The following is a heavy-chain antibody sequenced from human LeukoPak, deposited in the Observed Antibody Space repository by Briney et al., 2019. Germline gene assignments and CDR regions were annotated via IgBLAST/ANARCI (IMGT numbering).Heavy chain of an antibody. CDR3: VKDSEVLNY. CDR2: IQNDGNKK. V-gene: IGHV3-30*02. J-gene: IGHJ4*02. D-gene: IGHD3-10*01. CDR1: GFTFSTYG. Sequence: GGSLRLSCAASGFTFSTYGMHWVRQAPGRGLEWVTFIQNDGNKKYYGDSVKGRFTISRDNSKNTVYLQMNSLRGGDTALYYCVKDSEVLNYWGQGTVVTVSS.